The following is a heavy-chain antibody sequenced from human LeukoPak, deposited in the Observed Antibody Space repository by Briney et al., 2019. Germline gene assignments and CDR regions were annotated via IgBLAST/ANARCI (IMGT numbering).Heavy chain of an antibody. CDR3: ARGPSTVTIQNLYYYYGMDV. Sequence: GASVKVSCKASGGTFSSYAISWVRQAPGQGLEWMGGIIPIFGTANYAQKFQGRVTITADESTSTAYMELSSLRSEDTAVYYCARGPSTVTIQNLYYYYGMDVWGQGTTVTVSS. CDR1: GGTFSSYA. CDR2: IIPIFGTA. D-gene: IGHD4-17*01. J-gene: IGHJ6*02. V-gene: IGHV1-69*13.